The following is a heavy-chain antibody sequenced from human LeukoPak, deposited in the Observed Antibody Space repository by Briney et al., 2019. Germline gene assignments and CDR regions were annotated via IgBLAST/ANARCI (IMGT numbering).Heavy chain of an antibody. V-gene: IGHV3-21*01. CDR2: ITSSSSYI. Sequence: ETLSLTCTVSGGPISSSSYYWGWVRQPPGKGLEWVSSITSSSSYIYYADSVKGRFTISRDNAKNSLYLQMNSLRAEDTAVYYCARHVVAVGFDYWGRGAMVTVSS. CDR1: GGPISSSSYY. D-gene: IGHD3-22*01. J-gene: IGHJ4*03. CDR3: ARHVVAVGFDY.